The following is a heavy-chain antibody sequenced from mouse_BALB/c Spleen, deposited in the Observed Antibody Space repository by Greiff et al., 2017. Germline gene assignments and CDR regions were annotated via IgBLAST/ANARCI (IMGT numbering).Heavy chain of an antibody. D-gene: IGHD2-1*01. CDR3: ARSAYGNWYFDV. Sequence: DVMLVESGGGLVQPGGSRKLSCAASGFTFSSFGMHWVRQAPEKGLEWVAYISSGSSTIYYADTVKGRFTISRDNPKNTLFLQMTSLRSEDTAMYYCARSAYGNWYFDVWGAGTTVTVSS. CDR1: GFTFSSFG. J-gene: IGHJ1*01. CDR2: ISSGSSTI. V-gene: IGHV5-17*02.